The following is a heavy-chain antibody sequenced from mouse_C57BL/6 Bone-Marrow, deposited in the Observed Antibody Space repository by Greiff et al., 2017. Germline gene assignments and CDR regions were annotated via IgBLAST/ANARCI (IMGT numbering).Heavy chain of an antibody. J-gene: IGHJ2*01. D-gene: IGHD5-1*01. V-gene: IGHV1-47*01. CDR1: GYTFTTYP. CDR3: ARSSTFFYYFDY. CDR2: FHPYNDDT. Sequence: QVHVKQSGAELVKPGASVKMSCKASGYTFTTYPIEWMKQNHGKSLEWIGNFHPYNDDTKYNEKFKGKATLTVEKSSNTVYLELSRLTSDDSAVYYGARSSTFFYYFDYWGQGTTLTVSS.